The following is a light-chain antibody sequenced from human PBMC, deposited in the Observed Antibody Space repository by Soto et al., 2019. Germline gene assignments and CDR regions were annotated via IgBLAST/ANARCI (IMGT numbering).Light chain of an antibody. CDR2: AAS. V-gene: IGKV1-9*01. CDR1: QVISNF. CDR3: QQLNSYPLT. J-gene: IGKJ4*01. Sequence: DIPLTQSPSFLSASVGDRVTFTCRASQVISNFLAWYQQKPWEAPKLLIYAASTLQSGVPSRFSDSGSGTEFTLTISSLQPEDSATYYCQQLNSYPLTFGEGTKVEIK.